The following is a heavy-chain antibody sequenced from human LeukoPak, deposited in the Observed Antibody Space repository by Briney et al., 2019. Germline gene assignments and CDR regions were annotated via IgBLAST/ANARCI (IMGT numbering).Heavy chain of an antibody. V-gene: IGHV3-23*01. CDR1: GFTFSSYA. D-gene: IGHD6-6*01. CDR3: ARDLRVYSSSSPFDY. J-gene: IGHJ4*02. CDR2: ISGSGDIT. Sequence: GGSLRLSCAASGFTFSSYAMTWVRQAPGKGLEWVSAISGSGDITYYADSVKGRFTISRDNSKNTVYLQMNSLRAEDTAVYYCARDLRVYSSSSPFDYWGQGTLVTVSS.